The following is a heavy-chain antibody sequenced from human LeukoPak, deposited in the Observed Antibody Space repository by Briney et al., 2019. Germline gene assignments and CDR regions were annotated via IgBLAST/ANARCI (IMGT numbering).Heavy chain of an antibody. CDR1: GFTVSSNY. D-gene: IGHD3-10*01. Sequence: GGSLRLSCAASGFTVSSNYMSWVRQAPGKGLEWVSVIYSGGSTYYADSVKGRFTISRDNSKNTLYLQMNSLRAEDTAVYYCAKESELLWFGDYWGQGTLVTVSS. CDR3: AKESELLWFGDY. CDR2: IYSGGST. J-gene: IGHJ4*02. V-gene: IGHV3-66*01.